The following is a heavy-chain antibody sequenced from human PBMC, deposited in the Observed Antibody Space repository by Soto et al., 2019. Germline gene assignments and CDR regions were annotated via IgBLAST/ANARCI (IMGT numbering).Heavy chain of an antibody. CDR3: AKQQMGVIRALDY. Sequence: TVGSLRLSCAASGFTFSNYAMSWIRQAPGKGLEWVSTIRETGNTYYADSVRGRFATSRDNSENTLYLQMSSLRAENTAVYYCAKQQMGVIRALDYWGQGTLVTVSS. CDR2: IRETGNT. CDR1: GFTFSNYA. J-gene: IGHJ4*02. V-gene: IGHV3-23*01. D-gene: IGHD1-26*01.